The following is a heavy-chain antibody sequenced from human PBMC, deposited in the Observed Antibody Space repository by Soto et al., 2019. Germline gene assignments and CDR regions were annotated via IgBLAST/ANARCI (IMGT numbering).Heavy chain of an antibody. V-gene: IGHV4-59*01. CDR1: GGSISSYY. CDR2: IYYSGST. Sequence: SETLSLTCTVSGGSISSYYWSWIRQPPGKGLEWIGYIYYSGSTNYNPSLKSRVTISVDTSKNQFSLKLSSVTAADTAVYYCARGNSNYHFWSGYYVPYNWFDPWGHGTLVTVSS. D-gene: IGHD3-3*01. CDR3: ARGNSNYHFWSGYYVPYNWFDP. J-gene: IGHJ5*02.